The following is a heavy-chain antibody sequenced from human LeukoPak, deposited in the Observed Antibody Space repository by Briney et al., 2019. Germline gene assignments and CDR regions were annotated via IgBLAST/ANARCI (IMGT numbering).Heavy chain of an antibody. Sequence: GASVKVSCKASGYTFTSYGISWVRQAPGQGLEWMGGIIPIFGTANYAQKFQGRVTITADESTSTAYMELSSLRSEDTAVYYCARGGQLAAPLDYWGQGTLVTVSS. CDR3: ARGGQLAAPLDY. CDR1: GYTFTSYG. CDR2: IIPIFGTA. D-gene: IGHD6-13*01. J-gene: IGHJ4*02. V-gene: IGHV1-69*13.